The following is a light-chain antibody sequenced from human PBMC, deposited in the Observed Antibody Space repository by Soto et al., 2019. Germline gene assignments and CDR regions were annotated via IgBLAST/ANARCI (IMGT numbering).Light chain of an antibody. CDR3: QQLSSDPST. J-gene: IGKJ4*01. CDR2: AAS. CDR1: QGIGSY. Sequence: IQLTQSPSSLSASVGDRVTITCRASQGIGSYLAWYQQKPGEAPKLLIYAASTLQSGVPSRFSGSGSGTDFVLTLSSLKAEDFATYYCQQLSSDPSTVGGGTKVEIK. V-gene: IGKV1-9*01.